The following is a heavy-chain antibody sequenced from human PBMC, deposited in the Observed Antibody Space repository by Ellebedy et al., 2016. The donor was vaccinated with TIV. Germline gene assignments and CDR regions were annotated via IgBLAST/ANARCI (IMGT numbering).Heavy chain of an antibody. CDR2: ISSKTGAM. Sequence: GESLKISCEASGFTFSSYDMNWVRQAPGKGLEWVSYISSKTGAMIYADSVKGRFTISRDNAKNSLSLQMNNLRAEDTATYYCACSVGVSIIRYGMDVWGQGTTVTVSS. CDR1: GFTFSSYD. V-gene: IGHV3-48*03. D-gene: IGHD3-3*01. J-gene: IGHJ6*02. CDR3: ACSVGVSIIRYGMDV.